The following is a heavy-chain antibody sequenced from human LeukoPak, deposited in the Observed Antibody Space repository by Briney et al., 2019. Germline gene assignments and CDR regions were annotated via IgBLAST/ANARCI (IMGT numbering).Heavy chain of an antibody. D-gene: IGHD3-16*02. CDR1: GYTFTGYY. CDR3: ARAPGDVWGSYRYKPYYFDY. Sequence: ASVKVSCKASGYTFTGYYMHWVRQAPGQGLEWMGWINPNSGGTNYAQKFQGRVTMTRDTSISTAYMELSRLRSDDTAVYYCARAPGDVWGSYRYKPYYFDYWGQGTLVTVSS. V-gene: IGHV1-2*02. CDR2: INPNSGGT. J-gene: IGHJ4*02.